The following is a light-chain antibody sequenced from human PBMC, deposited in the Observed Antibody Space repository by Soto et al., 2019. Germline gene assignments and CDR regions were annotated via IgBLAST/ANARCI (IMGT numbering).Light chain of an antibody. V-gene: IGLV1-44*01. Sequence: QSVLTQPPSASGTARQRVTIACSGSSSNIGSTTVKWYQQLPGTAPKLLIYNNNQRPSGVPDRFSGSKSGTSASLAISGLQSEDEADYYCAAWDDSLNGVVFGGGTKLTVL. J-gene: IGLJ3*02. CDR3: AAWDDSLNGVV. CDR1: SSNIGSTT. CDR2: NNN.